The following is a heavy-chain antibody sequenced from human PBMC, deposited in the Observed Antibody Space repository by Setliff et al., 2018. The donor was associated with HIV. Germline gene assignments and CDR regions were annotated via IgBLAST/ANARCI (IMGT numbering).Heavy chain of an antibody. CDR1: GYSFTTYW. J-gene: IGHJ3*02. D-gene: IGHD6-19*01. V-gene: IGHV5-51*01. CDR2: IYPGDSDT. CDR3: ARRRRAGGRSKMDAFDI. Sequence: PGESLKISCKGSGYSFTTYWIGWVRQMPGKGLEWMGIIYPGDSDTRYSPSFQGQVTISADKSISTAYLQWSSLKASDTAMYYCARRRRAGGRSKMDAFDIWGQGTMVTVSS.